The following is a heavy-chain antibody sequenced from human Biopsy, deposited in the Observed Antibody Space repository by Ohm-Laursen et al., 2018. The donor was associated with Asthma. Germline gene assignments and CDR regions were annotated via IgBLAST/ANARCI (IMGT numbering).Heavy chain of an antibody. Sequence: GSLRLSCAASGFDLRDYTMNWVRQAPGKGLEWVASISSLSRHIYHATSLRGRFTISRDNAKRSLYLQMDSLRGDDTAVYYCSRDFTIGSGSPFHFWGRGTLVTVSS. CDR3: SRDFTIGSGSPFHF. CDR1: GFDLRDYT. CDR2: ISSLSRHI. D-gene: IGHD3-10*01. V-gene: IGHV3-21*01. J-gene: IGHJ4*02.